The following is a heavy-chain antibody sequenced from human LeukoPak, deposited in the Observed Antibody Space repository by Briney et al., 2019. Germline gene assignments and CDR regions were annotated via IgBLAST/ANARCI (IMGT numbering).Heavy chain of an antibody. CDR2: IYYSGST. Sequence: PSETLSLTCTVSGGSMSSYYWSWIRQPPGKGLEWIGYIYYSGSTNYNSSLKSRVTISVDTSKNQFTLKLSSVTAADTAVYYCARIDPNSGSYTTVDYWGQGTLVTVSS. J-gene: IGHJ4*02. CDR3: ARIDPNSGSYTTVDY. CDR1: GGSMSSYY. V-gene: IGHV4-59*01. D-gene: IGHD1-26*01.